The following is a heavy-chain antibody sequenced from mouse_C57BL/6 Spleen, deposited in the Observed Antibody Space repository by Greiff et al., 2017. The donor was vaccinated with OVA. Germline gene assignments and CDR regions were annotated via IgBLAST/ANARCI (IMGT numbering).Heavy chain of an antibody. V-gene: IGHV1-18*01. CDR3: ARRMAGTFAY. D-gene: IGHD4-1*01. CDR1: GYTFTDYN. J-gene: IGHJ3*01. CDR2: INPNNGGT. Sequence: VQLQQSGPELVKPGASVKIPCKASGYTFTDYNMDWVKQSHGKSLEWIGDINPNNGGTIYNQKFKGKATLTVDKSSSTAYMELRSLTSEDTAVYYCARRMAGTFAYWGQGTLVTVSA.